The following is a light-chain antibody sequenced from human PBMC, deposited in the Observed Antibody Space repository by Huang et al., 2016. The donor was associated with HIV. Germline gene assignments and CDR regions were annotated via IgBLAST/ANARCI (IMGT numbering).Light chain of an antibody. CDR1: KSVGSY. CDR3: QQRSSGVS. CDR2: DVS. J-gene: IGKJ4*01. V-gene: IGKV3-11*01. Sequence: VLTQSPATLSWYPGERVTLSCRASKSVGSYIAWYQQRPGHSPRLLIYDVSNRATGTPVMFSGSGSGTDFTLTISSLESEDFAVYYCQQRSSGVSFGGGTKVQVK.